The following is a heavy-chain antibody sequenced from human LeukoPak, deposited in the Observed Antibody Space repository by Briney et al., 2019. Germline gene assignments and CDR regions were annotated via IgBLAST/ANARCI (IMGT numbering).Heavy chain of an antibody. J-gene: IGHJ4*02. D-gene: IGHD7-27*01. Sequence: SETLSLTCSVSGGSISNYFWTWIRQPPGKGLEWIGYIYSSGSTYYNPPLKSRVTIPVDTSKNRFSLKLSTVTAADTAVYYCARRPTGDPKFDYWGQGTLVTVSS. V-gene: IGHV4-59*08. CDR2: IYSSGST. CDR3: ARRPTGDPKFDY. CDR1: GGSISNYF.